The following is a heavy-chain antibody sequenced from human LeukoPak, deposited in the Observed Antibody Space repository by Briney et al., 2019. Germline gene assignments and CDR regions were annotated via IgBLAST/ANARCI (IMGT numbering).Heavy chain of an antibody. CDR3: AMRSNHELIY. Sequence: PSETLSLTCAVSGGSISCRNWWTWVRQPPGKGLEWIGEIYHSGSTNYNPSLKSRVTISVDKSKNQFSLKLTSVTAADTALYYCAMRSNHELIYWGQGTLVTVSS. CDR1: GGSISCRNW. V-gene: IGHV4-4*02. CDR2: IYHSGST. J-gene: IGHJ4*02. D-gene: IGHD4-11*01.